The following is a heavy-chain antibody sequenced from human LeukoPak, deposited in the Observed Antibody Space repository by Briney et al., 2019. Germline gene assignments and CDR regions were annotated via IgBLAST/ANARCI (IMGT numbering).Heavy chain of an antibody. CDR3: ARVAGLRASDY. V-gene: IGHV3-21*01. D-gene: IGHD4-17*01. Sequence: GGSLRLSCAASGFTFSSYSINWVRPAPGKGLEWVSSISSSSSYIYYTDSVKGRFTISRDNAKNSLYLQMNSLRAEDTAVYYCARVAGLRASDYWGQRTLVTVSS. CDR1: GFTFSSYS. J-gene: IGHJ4*02. CDR2: ISSSSSYI.